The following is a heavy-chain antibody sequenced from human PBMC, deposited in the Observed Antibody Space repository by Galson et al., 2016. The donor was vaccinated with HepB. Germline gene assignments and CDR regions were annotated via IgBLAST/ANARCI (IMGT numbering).Heavy chain of an antibody. Sequence: TLSLTCTVSGGSITSGGYYWTWIRQHPGKGLEWIGYIYYNGNTYYNPSLKSRVTISVDTSKNQFSLKLTSVTAADTAVYYCARNNWNSGTYYFDYWGQGILVTVSS. CDR2: IYYNGNT. D-gene: IGHD1-7*01. CDR1: GGSITSGGYY. V-gene: IGHV4-31*03. CDR3: ARNNWNSGTYYFDY. J-gene: IGHJ4*02.